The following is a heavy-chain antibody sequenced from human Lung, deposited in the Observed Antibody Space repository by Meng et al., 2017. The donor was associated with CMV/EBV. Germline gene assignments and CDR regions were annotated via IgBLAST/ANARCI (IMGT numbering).Heavy chain of an antibody. Sequence: SXTLSLXCTVSGASIGSENWWSWVRQPPGKGLEWLGEIYHSGNTNYNPSLKSRISVSVDKSKDQFSLKLTSVIAADTAVYYCARGSAADDYFDYWGQGNXV. CDR1: GASIGSENW. CDR2: IYHSGNT. D-gene: IGHD2-2*01. V-gene: IGHV4-4*02. J-gene: IGHJ4*02. CDR3: ARGSAADDYFDY.